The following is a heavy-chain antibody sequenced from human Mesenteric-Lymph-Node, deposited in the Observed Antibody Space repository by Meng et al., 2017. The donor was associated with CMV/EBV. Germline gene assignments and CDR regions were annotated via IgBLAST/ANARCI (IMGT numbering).Heavy chain of an antibody. CDR1: GYTFTSYG. Sequence: ASVKVSFKAAGYTFTSYGISWVRQAPGQGLEWMGWISAYNGNTNYAQKLQGRVTMTTDTSTSTAYMELRSLRSEDTAVYYCARVPGDPYYYGMDVWGQGTTVTVSS. J-gene: IGHJ6*02. V-gene: IGHV1-18*01. CDR3: ARVPGDPYYYGMDV. CDR2: ISAYNGNT.